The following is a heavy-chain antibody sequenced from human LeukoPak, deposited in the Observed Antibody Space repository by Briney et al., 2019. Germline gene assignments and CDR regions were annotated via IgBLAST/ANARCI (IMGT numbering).Heavy chain of an antibody. Sequence: GGSLRLSCAASGFTFSSCSMNWVRQAPGKGLEWVSSISSSSSYIYYADSVKGRFTISRDNAKNSLYLQMNSLRAEDTAVYYCARDSSIAVAGDAFDIWGQGTMVTVSS. CDR2: ISSSSSYI. CDR1: GFTFSSCS. D-gene: IGHD6-19*01. V-gene: IGHV3-21*01. J-gene: IGHJ3*02. CDR3: ARDSSIAVAGDAFDI.